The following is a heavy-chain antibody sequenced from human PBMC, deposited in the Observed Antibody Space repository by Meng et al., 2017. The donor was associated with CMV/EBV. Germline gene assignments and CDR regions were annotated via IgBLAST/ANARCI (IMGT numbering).Heavy chain of an antibody. V-gene: IGHV4-31*03. Sequence: SETLSLTCTVSGGSISSGGYYWIWIRQHPGKGLEWIVYIYYSGSTYYNPSLKSRVTISVDTSKNQFALKLSSVTAAATAVYYCAIGTPRTGDMDVWGQGTTVTVSS. D-gene: IGHD3-10*01. CDR2: IYYSGST. CDR1: GGSISSGGYY. CDR3: AIGTPRTGDMDV. J-gene: IGHJ6*02.